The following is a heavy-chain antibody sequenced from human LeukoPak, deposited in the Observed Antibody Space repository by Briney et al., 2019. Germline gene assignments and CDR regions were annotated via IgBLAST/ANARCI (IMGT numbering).Heavy chain of an antibody. J-gene: IGHJ4*02. V-gene: IGHV3-23*01. CDR2: ISGSAITT. D-gene: IGHD3-22*01. CDR1: GFTFSGSA. CDR3: AKGTGYYYDSANYFDY. Sequence: GGSLRLSCAASGFTFSGSAMSWVRQAPGKGLEWVSAISGSAITTYYADSVKGRFTISRDNSKTTLYLHMNSLRAEDTAVYYCAKGTGYYYDSANYFDYWGQGTLVTVSS.